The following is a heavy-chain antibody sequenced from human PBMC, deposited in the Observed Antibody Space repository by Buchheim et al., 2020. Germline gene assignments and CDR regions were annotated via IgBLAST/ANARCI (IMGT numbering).Heavy chain of an antibody. J-gene: IGHJ4*02. D-gene: IGHD3-22*01. V-gene: IGHV3-74*01. CDR1: GFTFSSYW. CDR2: INSDGSST. Sequence: EVQLVESGGGLVQPGGSLRLSCAASGFTFSSYWMHWVRQAPGKGLVWVSRINSDGSSTSYADSVKGRFTISRDNAKKKLSLQMNSLRAEDTAVYYCAREHYYDSSGDKGTLTNWGQGTL. CDR3: AREHYYDSSGDKGTLTN.